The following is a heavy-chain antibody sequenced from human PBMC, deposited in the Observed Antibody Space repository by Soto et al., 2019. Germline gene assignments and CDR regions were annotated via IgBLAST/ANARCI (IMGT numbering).Heavy chain of an antibody. CDR1: GFTFSSYA. D-gene: IGHD1-26*01. CDR3: ARRGSGSYYDY. V-gene: IGHV3-23*01. J-gene: IGHJ4*02. CDR2: ISGSGGST. Sequence: EVPLLESGGGLVQPGGSLRLSCAASGFTFSSYAMRWVRQAPVKGLEWVSAISGSGGSTYYADSLKGRFTISRDNSKNPLYLQMNSLRAEDTAVYYCARRGSGSYYDYWGQGTLVTVSS.